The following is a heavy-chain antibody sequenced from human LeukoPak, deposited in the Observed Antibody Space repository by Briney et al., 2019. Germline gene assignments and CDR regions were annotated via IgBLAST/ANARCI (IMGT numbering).Heavy chain of an antibody. CDR2: ISTYNGNT. V-gene: IGHV1-18*01. D-gene: IGHD3-22*01. J-gene: IGHJ4*02. CDR3: AKDRTSDSSDYSAWDL. CDR1: GDTFNSYG. Sequence: ASVKVSCKASGDTFNSYGISWVRQAPGQGLEWMGWISTYNGNTNYAQKLQGRVTITADESTNTAYMELSSLRSEDTAVYYCAKDRTSDSSDYSAWDLWGQGTLVTVSS.